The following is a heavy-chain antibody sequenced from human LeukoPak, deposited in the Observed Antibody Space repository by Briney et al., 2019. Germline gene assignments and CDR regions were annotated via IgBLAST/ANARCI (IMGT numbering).Heavy chain of an antibody. CDR3: ARDPVSGGDW. Sequence: WASVKVSCKASEYTFTKYYIHWVRQAPGQGLEWMGWINTNTGNPTYAQGFTGRFVFSLDTSVSTAYLQISSLKAEDTAVYYCARDPVSGGDWWGQGTLVTVSS. J-gene: IGHJ4*02. CDR2: INTNTGNP. V-gene: IGHV7-4-1*02. D-gene: IGHD2-15*01. CDR1: EYTFTKYY.